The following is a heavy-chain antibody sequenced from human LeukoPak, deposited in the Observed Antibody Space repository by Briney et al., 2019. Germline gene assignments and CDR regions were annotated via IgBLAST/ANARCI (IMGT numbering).Heavy chain of an antibody. Sequence: SETLSLTCTVSGGSISSSSYYWGWIRQPPGKGLEWIGSIYYSGSTYYNPSLKSRVTISVDTSKNQFSLKLSSVTAADTAVYYCAGSFLTIAAPDDYWGQGTLVTVSS. D-gene: IGHD6-6*01. CDR3: AGSFLTIAAPDDY. J-gene: IGHJ4*02. CDR1: GGSISSSSYY. CDR2: IYYSGST. V-gene: IGHV4-39*01.